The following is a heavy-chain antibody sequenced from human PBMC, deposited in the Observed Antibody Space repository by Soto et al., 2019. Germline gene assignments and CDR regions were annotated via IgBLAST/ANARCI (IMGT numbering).Heavy chain of an antibody. V-gene: IGHV1-2*04. CDR2: INPNSGGT. CDR3: ARESTVTTSYYYYGMDV. D-gene: IGHD4-4*01. Sequence: ASVKVSCKASGYTFTGYYMHWVRQAPGQGLEWMGWINPNSGGTNYAQKFQGWVTMTRATSIGTAYMELSRLRSDDTAVYYCARESTVTTSYYYYGMDVWGQGTTVTVSS. CDR1: GYTFTGYY. J-gene: IGHJ6*02.